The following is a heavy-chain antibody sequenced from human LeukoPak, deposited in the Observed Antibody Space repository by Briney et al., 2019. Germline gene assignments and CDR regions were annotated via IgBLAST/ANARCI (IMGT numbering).Heavy chain of an antibody. J-gene: IGHJ4*02. CDR1: GFTFSSYA. D-gene: IGHD7-27*01. Sequence: PGGSLRLSCAASGFTFSSYAMSWVRQAPGKGLEWVSALSGSGDGTYYADSVKGRSTISRHNSKNRLYLQMNSLRAEDTAIYYCAKGRQSRQHLGDYWGQGTLVTVSS. V-gene: IGHV3-23*01. CDR3: AKGRQSRQHLGDY. CDR2: LSGSGDGT.